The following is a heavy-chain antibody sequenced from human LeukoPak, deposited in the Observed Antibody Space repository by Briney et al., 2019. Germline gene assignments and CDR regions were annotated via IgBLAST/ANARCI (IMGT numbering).Heavy chain of an antibody. V-gene: IGHV1-18*04. J-gene: IGHJ4*02. CDR2: ISAYNGNT. Sequence: ASVKVSCKASGYTFTSYGISWVRQAPGQGLEWMGWISAYNGNTNYAQKLQGRVTMTTDTSTSTAYMELRSLRSDDTAVYYCARALLWFGEYYSDYWGQGTLVTVSS. CDR1: GYTFTSYG. D-gene: IGHD3-10*01. CDR3: ARALLWFGEYYSDY.